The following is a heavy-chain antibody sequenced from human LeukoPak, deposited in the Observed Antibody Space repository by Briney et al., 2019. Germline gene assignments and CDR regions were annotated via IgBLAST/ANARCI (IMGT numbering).Heavy chain of an antibody. D-gene: IGHD3-10*01. V-gene: IGHV1-3*01. J-gene: IGHJ5*02. CDR3: ARAAKLGVSLWFGELDWFDP. CDR1: GYTFTSYA. CDR2: INAGNGNT. Sequence: ASVKVSCKASGYTFTSYAMHWVRQAPGQRLEWMGWINAGNGNTKYSQKFQGRVTITRDTSASTAYMELSSLRSEDTAVYYCARAAKLGVSLWFGELDWFDPWGQGTLVTVSS.